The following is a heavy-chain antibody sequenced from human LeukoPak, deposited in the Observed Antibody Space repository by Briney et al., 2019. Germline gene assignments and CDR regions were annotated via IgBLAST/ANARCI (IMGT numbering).Heavy chain of an antibody. CDR2: MNPNSGNT. V-gene: IGHV1-8*01. CDR3: ARDGSGSYYDRGWFDP. J-gene: IGHJ5*02. D-gene: IGHD3-10*01. Sequence: ASAKVSCKASAYTFTSYNINWVRQATGRGLEWMGWMNPNSGNTGYAQKFQGRVTMTRNTSISTAYMELSSLTSEDTAVYYCARDGSGSYYDRGWFDPWGQGTLVTVSS. CDR1: AYTFTSYN.